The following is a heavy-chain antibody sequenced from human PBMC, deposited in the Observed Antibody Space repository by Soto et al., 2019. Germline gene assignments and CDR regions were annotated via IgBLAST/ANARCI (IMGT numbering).Heavy chain of an antibody. CDR3: AKVPYDYIWGSYRLYYFDY. CDR1: GFTFSSYA. Sequence: EVQLLESGGGLVQPGGSLRLSCAASGFTFSSYAMSWVRQAPGKGLEWVSAISGSGGSTYYADSVKGRFTISRDNSKNTPYLQMNSLRAEDTAVYYCAKVPYDYIWGSYRLYYFDYWGQGTLVTVSS. CDR2: ISGSGGST. V-gene: IGHV3-23*01. D-gene: IGHD3-16*02. J-gene: IGHJ4*02.